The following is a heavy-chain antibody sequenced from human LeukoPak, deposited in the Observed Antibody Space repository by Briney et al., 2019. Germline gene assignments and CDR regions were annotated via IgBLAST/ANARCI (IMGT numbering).Heavy chain of an antibody. J-gene: IGHJ6*02. V-gene: IGHV3-9*01. D-gene: IGHD2-2*01. CDR3: AKEMGGDIVVVPAAKGAYYYYGVDV. Sequence: GGSLRLSRAASGFTFDDYAMHWVRQAPGKGLEWVSGISWNSGSIGYADSVKGRFTISRDNAKNSLYLQMNSLRAEDTALYYCAKEMGGDIVVVPAAKGAYYYYGVDVWGQGTTVTVSS. CDR2: ISWNSGSI. CDR1: GFTFDDYA.